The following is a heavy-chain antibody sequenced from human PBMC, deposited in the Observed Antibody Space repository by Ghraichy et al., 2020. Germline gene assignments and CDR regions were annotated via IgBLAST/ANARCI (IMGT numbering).Heavy chain of an antibody. CDR2: IYNSGST. J-gene: IGHJ4*02. V-gene: IGHV4-59*11. CDR3: ASGGVGATEFDY. CDR1: GDSISTHY. Sequence: SETLSLTCTVSGDSISTHYWSWIRQPPGKGLEWIGYIYNSGSTNYNPSLKSRVTISVDTSKNQFSLRLSSVTVADTAVYYCASGGVGATEFDYWGQGTLVTVSS. D-gene: IGHD1-26*01.